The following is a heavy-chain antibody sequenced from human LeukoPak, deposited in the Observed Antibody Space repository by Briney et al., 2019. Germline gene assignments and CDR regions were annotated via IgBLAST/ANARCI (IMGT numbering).Heavy chain of an antibody. J-gene: IGHJ5*02. D-gene: IGHD2-2*01. CDR1: GFTFSSYA. CDR3: AREYCTTTSSYPAGFDP. V-gene: IGHV3-23*01. CDR2: ISDSGGST. Sequence: GESLRLSCAASGFTFSSYAMSWVRQAPGKGLEWVSTISDSGGSTYYADSVKGRFTISRDNSKSTLYLQMNSLGAEDTAVYYCAREYCTTTSSYPAGFDPWGPGTLVTVSS.